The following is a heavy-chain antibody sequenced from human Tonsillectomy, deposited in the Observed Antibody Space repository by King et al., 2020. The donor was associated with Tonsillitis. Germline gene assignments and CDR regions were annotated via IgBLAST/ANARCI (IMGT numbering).Heavy chain of an antibody. CDR2: IGPSDSYT. CDR1: GYSFTSYW. V-gene: IGHV5-10-1*03. Sequence: QLVQSGAEVKKPGESLRISCKGSGYSFTSYWISWVRQMPGKGLEWMGRIGPSDSYTNYSPSFQGHVTISVDKSIRIAYLQWSSLKASDTAMYYCARQPKPYGSLNYYSDYWGQGTLVTVSS. J-gene: IGHJ4*02. D-gene: IGHD3-10*01. CDR3: ARQPKPYGSLNYYSDY.